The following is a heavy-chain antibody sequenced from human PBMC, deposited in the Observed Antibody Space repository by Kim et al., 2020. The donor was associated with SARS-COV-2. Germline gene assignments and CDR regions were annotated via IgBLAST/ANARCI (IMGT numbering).Heavy chain of an antibody. J-gene: IGHJ3*02. CDR2: INPDGSKS. Sequence: GGSLRLSCAASAFTFSRSWMTWVRQVPGKGLEWVAIINPDGSKSDYVDSVRGRFTLYRDNTKNSVYLQMNSLGADDTAVYYCARDPEWGALDIWGQRTMVAVSS. CDR3: ARDPEWGALDI. CDR1: AFTFSRSW. D-gene: IGHD3-3*01. V-gene: IGHV3-7*01.